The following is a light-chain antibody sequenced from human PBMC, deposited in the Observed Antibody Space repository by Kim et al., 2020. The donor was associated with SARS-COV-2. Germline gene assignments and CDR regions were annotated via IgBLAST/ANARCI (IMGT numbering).Light chain of an antibody. CDR1: TGAVTRGHW. Sequence: QAVVTQEPSLTVSPGGTVTLTCGSSTGAVTRGHWPYWIQQKPGQAPRTLIYNTGNKHSWTPARFSGSLLGGKAALTLSGAQPEDEAEYFCLITFSGTRLFGGGTQLTVL. CDR2: NTG. V-gene: IGLV7-46*01. J-gene: IGLJ2*01. CDR3: LITFSGTRL.